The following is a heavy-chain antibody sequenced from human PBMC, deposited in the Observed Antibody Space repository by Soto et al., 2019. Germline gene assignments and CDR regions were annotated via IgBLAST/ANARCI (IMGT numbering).Heavy chain of an antibody. J-gene: IGHJ4*02. CDR3: ASRDPGTSVDY. Sequence: QVQLQESGPGLVKPSGTLSLTCAVSGGSFTSNNWCTRVRRPPGQGLEWIGKIYRTGSTNYNPSLKSRVTISLDKSENQFSLKVTSLTAADTAVYYCASRDPGTSVDYWGQGTLVTVSS. CDR1: GGSFTSNNW. V-gene: IGHV4-4*02. D-gene: IGHD1-7*01. CDR2: IYRTGST.